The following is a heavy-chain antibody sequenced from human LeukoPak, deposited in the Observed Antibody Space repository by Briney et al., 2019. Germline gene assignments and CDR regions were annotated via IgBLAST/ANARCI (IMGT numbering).Heavy chain of an antibody. CDR3: ASTVTTFGVGY. D-gene: IGHD4-17*01. V-gene: IGHV4-34*01. J-gene: IGHJ4*02. CDR1: GGSFSGYY. Sequence: KPSETLSLTCAVYGGSFSGYYWSWIRQPPGKGLEWIREINHSGSTNYNPSLKSRVTISVDTSKNQFSLKLSSVTAADTAVYYCASTVTTFGVGYWGQGTLVTVSS. CDR2: INHSGST.